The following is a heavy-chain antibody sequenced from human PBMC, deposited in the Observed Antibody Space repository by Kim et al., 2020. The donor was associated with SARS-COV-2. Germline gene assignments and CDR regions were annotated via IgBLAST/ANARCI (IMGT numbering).Heavy chain of an antibody. CDR1: GGSISSYY. CDR2: IYYSGST. V-gene: IGHV4-59*01. CDR3: ARVRDDYYDSSGYYSGVDY. Sequence: SETLSLTCTVSGGSISSYYWSWIRQPPGKGLEWIGYIYYSGSTNYNPSLKSRVTISVDTSKNQFSLKLSSVTAADTAVYYCARVRDDYYDSSGYYSGVDYWGQGTLVTVSS. D-gene: IGHD3-22*01. J-gene: IGHJ4*02.